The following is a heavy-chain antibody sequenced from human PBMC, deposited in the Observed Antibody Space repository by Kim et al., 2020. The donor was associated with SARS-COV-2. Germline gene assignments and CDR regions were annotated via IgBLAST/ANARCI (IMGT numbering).Heavy chain of an antibody. CDR2: VYFNGVT. CDR1: GGSINGYY. CDR3: ARRHADGHEEFDP. J-gene: IGHJ5*01. V-gene: IGHV4-59*13. Sequence: SETLSLTCSVSGGSINGYYWSWIRQPPGKELEWIGYVYFNGVTNYNPSLKSRVTMSVDTSKNQLSLMLSSVTAADTAVYYCARRHADGHEEFDPWGQGILGTGSS.